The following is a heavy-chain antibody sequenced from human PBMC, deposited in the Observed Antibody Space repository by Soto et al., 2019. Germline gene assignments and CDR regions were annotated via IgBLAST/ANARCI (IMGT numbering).Heavy chain of an antibody. CDR3: AKGTLVATTANYFDY. Sequence: QVHLVESGEGVVQPGRSLRLSCAASGFTFSSYGMHWVRQAPGKGLEWVAVISYDGGNKYYVDSVKGRFTISRDNSKITLFLQMNSLRAEDTAVYYCAKGTLVATTANYFDYWGQGTLVTVSS. D-gene: IGHD5-12*01. CDR1: GFTFSSYG. J-gene: IGHJ4*02. CDR2: ISYDGGNK. V-gene: IGHV3-30*18.